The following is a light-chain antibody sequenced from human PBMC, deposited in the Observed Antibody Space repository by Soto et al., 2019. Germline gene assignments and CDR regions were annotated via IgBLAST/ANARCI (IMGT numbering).Light chain of an antibody. CDR1: QSVSNNY. V-gene: IGKV3-20*01. CDR3: QQYGGSPRVT. CDR2: GAS. Sequence: EIVLTQSPGTLSLSPGERATLSCRASQSVSNNYLARYQQKPGQAPRLLIYGASSRATGIPDRFSGSGSGTDFTLTISRLEPEDFAVYYCQQYGGSPRVTFGGGTKVEIK. J-gene: IGKJ4*01.